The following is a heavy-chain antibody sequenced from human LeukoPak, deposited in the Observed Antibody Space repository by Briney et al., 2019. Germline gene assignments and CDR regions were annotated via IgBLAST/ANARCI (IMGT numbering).Heavy chain of an antibody. D-gene: IGHD5-12*01. V-gene: IGHV4-30-4*01. CDR1: GGSISSGDYY. CDR3: ARATDGSGYDFDY. Sequence: SETLSLTCTVSGGSISSGDYYWSWIHQPPGKGLEWIGYIYYSGSTYYNPSLKSRVTISVDTSKNQFSLKLSSVTAADTAAYYCARATDGSGYDFDYWGQGTLVTVSS. CDR2: IYYSGST. J-gene: IGHJ4*02.